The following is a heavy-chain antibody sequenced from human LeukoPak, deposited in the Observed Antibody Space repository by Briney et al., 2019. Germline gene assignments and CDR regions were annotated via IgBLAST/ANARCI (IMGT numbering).Heavy chain of an antibody. CDR3: ATVIVSRLGRYFDL. J-gene: IGHJ2*01. D-gene: IGHD1-26*01. Sequence: ASVTVSCKVSGYTLTELSMHWVRQAPGKGLEWMGGFDPEDGETIYAQKFQGGVTMTEDTSTDTAYMELSSLRSEDTAVYYCATVIVSRLGRYFDLWGRGTLVTVSS. V-gene: IGHV1-24*01. CDR1: GYTLTELS. CDR2: FDPEDGET.